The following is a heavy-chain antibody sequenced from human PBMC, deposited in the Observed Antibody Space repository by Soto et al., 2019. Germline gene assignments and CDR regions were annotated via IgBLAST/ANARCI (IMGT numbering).Heavy chain of an antibody. CDR2: IDPRVGST. Sequence: QVQLVQSGAEVKKPGASVKVSCKASGYRFTSKYIHWVRQAPGQGLEWMGIIDPRVGSTSYAQKFQGRVTMTRDTSTSTVYMELSSLRSEDTAVYYCASHCSTSCSDWVDPWGQGTLVTVSS. CDR3: ASHCSTSCSDWVDP. V-gene: IGHV1-46*03. D-gene: IGHD2-2*01. J-gene: IGHJ5*02. CDR1: GYRFTSKY.